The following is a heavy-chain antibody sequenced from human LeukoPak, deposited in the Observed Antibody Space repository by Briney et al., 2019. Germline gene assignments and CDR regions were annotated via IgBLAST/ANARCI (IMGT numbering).Heavy chain of an antibody. CDR3: ARQRHRVIDY. Sequence: SETLSLTCTVSGGSISSYYWSWIRQPPGKGLEWIGYIYYSGSTNYNPSLKSRVTISVDTSKNQFSLKLSSVTAADTAVYYCARQRHRVIDYWGQGTLVTVSS. D-gene: IGHD2-21*01. V-gene: IGHV4-59*08. CDR1: GGSISSYY. J-gene: IGHJ4*02. CDR2: IYYSGST.